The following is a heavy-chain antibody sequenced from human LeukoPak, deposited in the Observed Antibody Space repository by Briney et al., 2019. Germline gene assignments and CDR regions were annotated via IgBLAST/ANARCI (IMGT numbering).Heavy chain of an antibody. Sequence: ASVKVSCKATSRISWVRQAPGQGLEGMGWIGSYGGDTYYAQKFQGRVTVTTDTSTSRVYMELGRLRSDDTAVYYCARDLWNFYDDSGYYRDFDSWGQGTLVTVSS. CDR1: TSR. D-gene: IGHD3-22*01. V-gene: IGHV1-18*01. CDR3: ARDLWNFYDDSGYYRDFDS. J-gene: IGHJ5*01. CDR2: IGSYGGDT.